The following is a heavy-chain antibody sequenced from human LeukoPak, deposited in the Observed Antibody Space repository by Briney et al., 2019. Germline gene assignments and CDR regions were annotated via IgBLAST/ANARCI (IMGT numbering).Heavy chain of an antibody. D-gene: IGHD3-22*01. CDR1: GFTFSSHS. Sequence: GGSLRLSCAASGFTFSSHSMNWVRQAPGKGLEWVSSISSSSSYIYYADSVKGRFTISRDNAKNSLYLQMNSLRAEDTAVYYCASTYDSSGYLGWFDPWGQGTLVTASS. J-gene: IGHJ5*02. CDR3: ASTYDSSGYLGWFDP. V-gene: IGHV3-21*01. CDR2: ISSSSSYI.